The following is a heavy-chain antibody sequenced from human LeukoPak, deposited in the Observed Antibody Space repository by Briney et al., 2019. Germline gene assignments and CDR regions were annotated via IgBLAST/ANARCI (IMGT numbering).Heavy chain of an antibody. J-gene: IGHJ4*02. CDR2: IWYDGSNK. V-gene: IGHV3-33*06. CDR3: AKARTTVTTPHY. CDR1: GFTFSSYG. D-gene: IGHD4-17*01. Sequence: GGSLRLSCAASGFTFSSYGMHWVRQAPGKGLEWVAVIWYDGSNKYYADSVKGRFTISRDNSKNTLYLQMNSLGAGDTAIYYCAKARTTVTTPHYWGQGTLVTVSS.